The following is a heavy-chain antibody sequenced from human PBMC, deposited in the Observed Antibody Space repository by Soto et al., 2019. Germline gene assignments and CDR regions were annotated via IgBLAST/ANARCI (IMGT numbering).Heavy chain of an antibody. CDR3: ARSVPAATRHYYYYMDV. CDR1: GGSFSGHF. CDR2: ITPGEAA. D-gene: IGHD2-2*01. Sequence: QVQLQQWGAGLLKSSETLSLTCAVYGGSFSGHFWGWVRQPPGRGPEWIGEITPGEAANYAPSLKSRVPISADTSKNQFSLKLNSVTAADTAVYSCARSVPAATRHYYYYMDVWGKGTTVAVSS. V-gene: IGHV4-34*01. J-gene: IGHJ6*03.